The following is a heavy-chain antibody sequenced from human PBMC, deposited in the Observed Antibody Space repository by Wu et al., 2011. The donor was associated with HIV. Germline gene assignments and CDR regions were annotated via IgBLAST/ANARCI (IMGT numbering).Heavy chain of an antibody. CDR2: IYPGDSDT. J-gene: IGHJ2*01. D-gene: IGHD4-11*01. V-gene: IGHV5-51*03. CDR3: VRPQGGHNYVWYFDI. CDR1: GYTFADYW. Sequence: VQLVQSGAEMKKPGESLKISCEASGYTFADYWIAWVRQMPGEGLEWIGIIYPGDSDTRYNLPFQGQVAISADKSINTAYLQWSSLKASDTAMYYCVRPQGGHNYVWYFDIWGLAPKSLSRQ.